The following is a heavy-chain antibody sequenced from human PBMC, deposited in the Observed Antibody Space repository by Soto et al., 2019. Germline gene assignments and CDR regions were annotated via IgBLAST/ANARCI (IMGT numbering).Heavy chain of an antibody. J-gene: IGHJ4*02. CDR3: ARIYDIRRFDY. Sequence: PSETLSLTCAVSGDSISSSNWWGWVRQPPGKGLEWIGEIHQSGSTNYNPSLKSRVTISVDKSKNQFSLKLSSVTAADTAVYYCARIYDIRRFDYWGQGTLVTVSS. D-gene: IGHD3-9*01. CDR2: IHQSGST. CDR1: GDSISSSNW. V-gene: IGHV4-4*02.